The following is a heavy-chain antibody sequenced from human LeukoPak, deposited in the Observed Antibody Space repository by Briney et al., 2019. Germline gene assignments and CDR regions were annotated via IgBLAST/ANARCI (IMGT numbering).Heavy chain of an antibody. CDR1: GFTFDDYA. V-gene: IGHV3-20*04. CDR2: INWNGGST. Sequence: PGGSLRLSCAASGFTFDDYAMSWVRQAPGKGLEWVSGINWNGGSTGYADSVKGRFTASRDNAKNSLYLQMNSLRAEDTALYYCARDRRGYSYGPFDYWGQGTLVTVSS. J-gene: IGHJ4*02. D-gene: IGHD5-18*01. CDR3: ARDRRGYSYGPFDY.